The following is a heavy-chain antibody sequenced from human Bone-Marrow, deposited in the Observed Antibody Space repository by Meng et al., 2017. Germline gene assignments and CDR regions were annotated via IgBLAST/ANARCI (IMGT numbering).Heavy chain of an antibody. J-gene: IGHJ3*02. Sequence: QLHLVQSGAGVKKPGSSVKVSCNASGGTFSSYANSWVRQAPGQGLEWMGGIIPIFGTANYAQKFQGRVTITADKSTSTAYMELSSLRSEDTAVYYCAREVGATSPLAFDIWGQGTMVTVSS. CDR2: IIPIFGTA. V-gene: IGHV1-69*06. CDR3: AREVGATSPLAFDI. CDR1: GGTFSSYA. D-gene: IGHD1-26*01.